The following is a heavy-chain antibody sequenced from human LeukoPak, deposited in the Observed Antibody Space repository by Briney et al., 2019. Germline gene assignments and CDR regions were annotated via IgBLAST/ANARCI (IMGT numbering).Heavy chain of an antibody. CDR3: ARFTSIAARSYYYYGMDV. J-gene: IGHJ6*02. Sequence: SETLSLTCAVYGGSFSGYYWSWIRQPPGKGLEWIGEINHSGSTNYNPSLKSRVTISVDTSKNQFSLKLSSVTAADTAVYYCARFTSIAARSYYYYGMDVWGQGTTVTVSS. D-gene: IGHD6-6*01. CDR1: GGSFSGYY. CDR2: INHSGST. V-gene: IGHV4-34*01.